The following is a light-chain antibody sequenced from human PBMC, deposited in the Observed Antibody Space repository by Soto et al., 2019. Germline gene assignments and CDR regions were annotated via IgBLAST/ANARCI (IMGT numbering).Light chain of an antibody. J-gene: IGLJ3*02. CDR3: AAWDDSLNWV. Sequence: QSVLTQPPSVSAAPRQRVTISCSGGSSNIGNNAVNWYQQLPGKAPKLLIYYDDLLPSGVSDRFSGSKSGTSASLAISGLQSEDEADYYCAAWDDSLNWVFGGGTKLTVL. CDR2: YDD. CDR1: SSNIGNNA. V-gene: IGLV1-36*01.